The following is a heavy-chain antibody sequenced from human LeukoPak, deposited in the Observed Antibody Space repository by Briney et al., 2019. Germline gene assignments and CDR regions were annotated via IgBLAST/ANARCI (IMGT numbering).Heavy chain of an antibody. V-gene: IGHV1-18*01. J-gene: IGHJ6*03. CDR1: GYTFTSYG. CDR3: ARGRTSVQSTAYYGYNYSYYMDV. CDR2: ISAYNCNT. Sequence: ASVNVSCKASGYTFTSYGIRGVRQAAGQGRDGMGWISAYNCNTNYAQKLQGRVTMTTDTSTSTAYMELRSLRSDDTAVYYCARGRTSVQSTAYYGYNYSYYMDVWGKGTTVTVSS. D-gene: IGHD3-10*01.